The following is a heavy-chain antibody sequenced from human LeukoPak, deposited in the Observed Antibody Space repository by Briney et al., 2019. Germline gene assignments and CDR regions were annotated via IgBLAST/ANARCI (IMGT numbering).Heavy chain of an antibody. CDR2: ISGSGGST. Sequence: GASLRLSCAASGFTFNSYGMNWVRQAPGKGLEWVSLISGSGGSTYYTDSVKGRCTISRDNSKNTVYLQMNSLRAEDTSVYYCAKGDRSGYDYFDYWGQGTLVTVSS. D-gene: IGHD3-22*01. CDR3: AKGDRSGYDYFDY. CDR1: GFTFNSYG. J-gene: IGHJ4*02. V-gene: IGHV3-23*01.